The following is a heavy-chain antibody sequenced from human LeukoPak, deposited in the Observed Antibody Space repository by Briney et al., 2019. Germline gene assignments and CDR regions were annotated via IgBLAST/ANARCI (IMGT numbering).Heavy chain of an antibody. V-gene: IGHV1-18*04. D-gene: IGHD4-17*01. Sequence: ASVKVSCKASGYTFTSYYVHWVRQAPGQGLEWMGWISPYNGNTKYAEKVQGRVTITTDTSTSTAYMELRSLNSDDTAVYYCARDQRGYGDSTGASKWIDPWGQGTLVTVSS. CDR2: ISPYNGNT. CDR1: GYTFTSYY. CDR3: ARDQRGYGDSTGASKWIDP. J-gene: IGHJ5*02.